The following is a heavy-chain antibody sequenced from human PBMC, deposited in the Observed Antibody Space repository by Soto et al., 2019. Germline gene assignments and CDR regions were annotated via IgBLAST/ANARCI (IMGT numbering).Heavy chain of an antibody. J-gene: IGHJ4*02. CDR3: ALPKNTLGWYNF. CDR2: INPNGGST. V-gene: IGHV1-46*01. Sequence: QVQVVQSGAEVKKPGASVKVSCKTSGYTFINYHVHWVRQAPGQGLEWMGAINPNGGSTTYAQHLQGRITMPSDASTSTVYMDLSSLRSDDTAGYYCALPKNTLGWYNFWGQGSLVTVS. CDR1: GYTFINYH. D-gene: IGHD6-19*01.